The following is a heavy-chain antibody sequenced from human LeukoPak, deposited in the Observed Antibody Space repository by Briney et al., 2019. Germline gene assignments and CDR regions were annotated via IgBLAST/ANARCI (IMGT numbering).Heavy chain of an antibody. Sequence: GASVKVSCKASGYTFTSYGISWVRQAPGQGLEWMGWISAYNGNTNYAQKLQGRVTMTTDTSTSTAYMELRSLRSDDTAVYYCARERATLDYYYYMDVWGKGTTVTVSS. D-gene: IGHD5-12*01. J-gene: IGHJ6*03. V-gene: IGHV1-18*01. CDR1: GYTFTSYG. CDR3: ARERATLDYYYYMDV. CDR2: ISAYNGNT.